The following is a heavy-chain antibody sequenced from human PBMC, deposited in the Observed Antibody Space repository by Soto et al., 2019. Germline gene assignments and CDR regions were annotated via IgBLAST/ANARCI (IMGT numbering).Heavy chain of an antibody. D-gene: IGHD1-7*01. CDR3: GRESGEDWDYEAY. Sequence: PSETLSLTCTVSGGSMSSYRWSWIRQPAGKGLEWIGRLNTYGNTHYNPSLKSRVTVSVDTSRNQFFLTLRSVTAADSAAYHCGRESGEDWDYEAYWGKGTTVT. V-gene: IGHV4-4*07. CDR2: LNTYGNT. CDR1: GGSMSSYR. J-gene: IGHJ6*03.